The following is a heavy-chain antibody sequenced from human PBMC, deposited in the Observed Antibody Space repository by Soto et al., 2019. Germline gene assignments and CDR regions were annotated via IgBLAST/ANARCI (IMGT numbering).Heavy chain of an antibody. D-gene: IGHD3-22*01. CDR1: GFTFSSYG. CDR3: AKASIPYDSSGYYSPGFDY. Sequence: GGSLRLSCAASGFTFSSYGMHWVRQAPGKGLEWVAVISYDGSNKYYADSVKGRFTISRDNSKKTLYLQMNSLRAEDTAVYYCAKASIPYDSSGYYSPGFDYWGQGTLVTVSS. V-gene: IGHV3-30*18. CDR2: ISYDGSNK. J-gene: IGHJ4*02.